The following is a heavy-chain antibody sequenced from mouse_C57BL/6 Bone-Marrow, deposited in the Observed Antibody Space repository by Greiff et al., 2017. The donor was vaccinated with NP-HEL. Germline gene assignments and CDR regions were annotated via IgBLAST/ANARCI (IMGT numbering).Heavy chain of an antibody. CDR3: ASGYYYGSSYGDY. CDR2: ISYDGSN. V-gene: IGHV3-6*01. CDR1: GYSITSGYY. Sequence: ESGPGLVKPSQSLSLTCSVTGYSITSGYYWNWIRQFPGNKLEWMGYISYDGSNNYNPSLKNRISITRDTSKNQFFLKLNSVTTEDTATYYCASGYYYGSSYGDYWGQGTTLTVSS. D-gene: IGHD1-1*01. J-gene: IGHJ2*01.